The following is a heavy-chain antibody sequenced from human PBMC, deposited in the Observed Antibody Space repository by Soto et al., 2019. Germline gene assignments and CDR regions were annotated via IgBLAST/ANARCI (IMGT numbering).Heavy chain of an antibody. CDR1: GFTFSSYG. D-gene: IGHD6-25*01. J-gene: IGHJ5*02. CDR2: ISYDGSNK. CDR3: AKGFGAAAINWFDP. Sequence: QVQLVESGGGVVQPGRSLRLSCAASGFTFSSYGMHWVRQAPGKGLEWVAVISYDGSNKYYADSVKGRFTISRDNSKNTLYLQMNSLRAEDTAVYYCAKGFGAAAINWFDPWGQGTVVTVSS. V-gene: IGHV3-30*18.